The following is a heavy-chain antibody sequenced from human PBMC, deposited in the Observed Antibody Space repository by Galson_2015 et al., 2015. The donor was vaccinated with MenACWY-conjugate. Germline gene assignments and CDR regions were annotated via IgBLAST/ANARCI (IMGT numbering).Heavy chain of an antibody. V-gene: IGHV3-48*04. CDR1: GFTFSSYS. J-gene: IGHJ4*02. CDR3: ARAGWYDILTGYYNGFDY. D-gene: IGHD3-9*01. CDR2: ISSSSSTI. Sequence: SLRLSCAASGFTFSSYSMNWVRQAPGKGLEWVSYISSSSSTIYYADSVKGRFTISRDNAKNSLYLQMNSLRAEDTAVYYCARAGWYDILTGYYNGFDYWGQGTLVTVSS.